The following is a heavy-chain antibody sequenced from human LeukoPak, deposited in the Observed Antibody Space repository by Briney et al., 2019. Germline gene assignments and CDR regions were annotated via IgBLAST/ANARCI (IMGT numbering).Heavy chain of an antibody. CDR1: GYTFTSYG. CDR2: ISAYNGNT. CDR3: ARTGDVTKIVGVDY. V-gene: IGHV1-18*01. D-gene: IGHD1-26*01. Sequence: ASVKVSCKASGYTFTSYGISWVRQAPGQGLEWMGWISAYNGNTNYAQKLQGRVTMTTDTSTSTAYMELRSLRSEDTAVYYCARTGDVTKIVGVDYWGQGTLVTVSS. J-gene: IGHJ4*02.